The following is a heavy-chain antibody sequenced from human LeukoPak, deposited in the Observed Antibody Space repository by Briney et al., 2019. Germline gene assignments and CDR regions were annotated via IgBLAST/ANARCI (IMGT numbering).Heavy chain of an antibody. Sequence: ASVKVSCKASGGTFSSYAISWVRQAPGQELEWMGGIIPIFGTANYAQKFQGRVTITADKSTSTAYMELSSLRSEDTAVYYCARLATYYYDSSGYSLAGWYFDLWGRGTLVTVSS. J-gene: IGHJ2*01. CDR1: GGTFSSYA. D-gene: IGHD3-22*01. CDR2: IIPIFGTA. V-gene: IGHV1-69*06. CDR3: ARLATYYYDSSGYSLAGWYFDL.